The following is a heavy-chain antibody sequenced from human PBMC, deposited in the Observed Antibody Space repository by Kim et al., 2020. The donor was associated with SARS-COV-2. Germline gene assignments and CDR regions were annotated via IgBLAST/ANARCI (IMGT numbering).Heavy chain of an antibody. V-gene: IGHV3-23*01. Sequence: GGSLRRSCAASGFTFSTYAMSWVRQAPGKGLEWVAGFSGSGPITHHADSVKGRFAISRDNSKNTLFLQMNSLRAEDTAVYYCAKSFYYGSGKYYPLDSWGQGTLVTVSS. J-gene: IGHJ1*01. CDR3: AKSFYYGSGKYYPLDS. CDR1: GFTFSTYA. CDR2: FSGSGPIT. D-gene: IGHD3-10*01.